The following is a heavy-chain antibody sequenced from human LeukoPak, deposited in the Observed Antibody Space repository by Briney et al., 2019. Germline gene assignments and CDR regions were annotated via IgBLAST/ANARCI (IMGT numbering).Heavy chain of an antibody. CDR1: GGSISNSYYY. CDR3: ARLIYCRPNNCHAGGIYFDS. D-gene: IGHD5/OR15-5a*01. V-gene: IGHV4-39*01. J-gene: IGHJ4*02. CDR2: VYYSGST. Sequence: PSETLSLTCSVSGGSISNSYYYWGWIRQPPGKGLEWIGSVYYSGSTYYNPSLKSRVTISVDTSKNQFSLRLTSVTAADTAVYYCARLIYCRPNNCHAGGIYFDSWGQGTLVTVSS.